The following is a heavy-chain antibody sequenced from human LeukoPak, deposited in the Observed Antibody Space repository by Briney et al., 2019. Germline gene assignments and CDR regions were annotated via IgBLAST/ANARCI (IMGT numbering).Heavy chain of an antibody. CDR3: TRVGYIDEGIDY. Sequence: GGSLRLSCVASGFPFSSYWVTRVRQAPGKGLEWVANIKQDGSKKSHVDSVKGRFTISRDNAKNLLYLQMNSLRAEDTAIYYCTRVGYIDEGIDYWGQGTLVTVSS. D-gene: IGHD5-24*01. V-gene: IGHV3-7*04. CDR2: IKQDGSKK. CDR1: GFPFSSYW. J-gene: IGHJ4*02.